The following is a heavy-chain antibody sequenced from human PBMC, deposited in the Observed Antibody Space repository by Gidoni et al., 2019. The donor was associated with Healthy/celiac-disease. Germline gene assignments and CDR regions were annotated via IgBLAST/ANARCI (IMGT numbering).Heavy chain of an antibody. D-gene: IGHD1-26*01. J-gene: IGHJ4*02. CDR2: ITSKTDGGTT. V-gene: IGHV3-15*01. Sequence: EVQLVESGGGWVKPGGSLRLSGAASGFTFSNAWMSWVRQAPGKGLEWVGRITSKTDGGTTDYAAPVKGIFTISRDDSKTTLYLQMNSLKTEDTAVYYCTTDRFMWELLFDSWGQGTLVTVSS. CDR1: GFTFSNAW. CDR3: TTDRFMWELLFDS.